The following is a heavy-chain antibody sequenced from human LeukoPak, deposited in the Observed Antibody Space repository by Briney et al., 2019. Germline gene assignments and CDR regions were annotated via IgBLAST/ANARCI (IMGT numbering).Heavy chain of an antibody. V-gene: IGHV6-1*01. CDR1: GDSVSSNSAA. D-gene: IGHD2-15*01. CDR3: ARDRSGSPRSRRYYYYGMDV. J-gene: IGHJ6*02. CDR2: TYYRSKWYN. Sequence: SQTLSLTCAISGDSVSSNSAAWTWIRQSPSRGLEWLGRTYYRSKWYNDYAVSVKSRITINPDTSKNQFSLQLNSVTPEDTAVYYCARDRSGSPRSRRYYYYGMDVWGQGTTVTVSS.